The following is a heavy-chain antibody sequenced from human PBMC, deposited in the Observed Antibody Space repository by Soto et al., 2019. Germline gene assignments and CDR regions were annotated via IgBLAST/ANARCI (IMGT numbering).Heavy chain of an antibody. CDR2: INPSGGST. D-gene: IGHD3-22*01. J-gene: IGHJ4*02. CDR3: ARECEGYYDSSGYYDY. Sequence: QVQLVQSGAEVKKPGASVKVSCKASGYTFTSYYMHWVRQAPGQGLEWMGIINPSGGSTSYAQKFQGRVTMTRDTSTSTAYMELSSLRSEDTAVYYCARECEGYYDSSGYYDYWGQGTLVTVSS. V-gene: IGHV1-46*01. CDR1: GYTFTSYY.